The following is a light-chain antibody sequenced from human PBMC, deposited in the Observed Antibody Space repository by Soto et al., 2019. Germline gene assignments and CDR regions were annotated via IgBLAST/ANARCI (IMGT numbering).Light chain of an antibody. CDR3: QQYGSSPRT. CDR2: GAS. Sequence: EIVLAQSPGTLSLSPGESATLSCRASQSVSSSFLAWYQQKAGQAPRLLIYGASRRATGIPDRFSGSGSGTDFTLTISRLEPEDFAVYYCQQYGSSPRTFGQGTKVEIK. CDR1: QSVSSSF. J-gene: IGKJ1*01. V-gene: IGKV3-20*01.